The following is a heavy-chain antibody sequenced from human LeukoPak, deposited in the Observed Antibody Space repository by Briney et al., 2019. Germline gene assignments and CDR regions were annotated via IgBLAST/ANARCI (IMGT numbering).Heavy chain of an antibody. CDR3: AREYGVGFLEWLFSRFDY. CDR1: GFIFSSYS. CDR2: ISRSGRNI. Sequence: GGSLRLSCAASGFIFSSYSFHWVRQAPGKGLKWVSYISRSGRNIYYADSVKGRFTISRDNAKNLLYLQMKSLRTEDTAVYYCAREYGVGFLEWLFSRFDYWGQGTLVTVSS. D-gene: IGHD3-3*01. V-gene: IGHV3-48*01. J-gene: IGHJ4*02.